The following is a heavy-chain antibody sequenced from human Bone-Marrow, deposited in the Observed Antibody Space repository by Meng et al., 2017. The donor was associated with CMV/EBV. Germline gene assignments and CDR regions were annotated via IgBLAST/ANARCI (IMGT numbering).Heavy chain of an antibody. CDR2: IRYDGSNK. CDR3: AKDGFAGDPRYYGMDV. D-gene: IGHD4-17*01. CDR1: GFTFSSYA. J-gene: IGHJ6*02. V-gene: IGHV3-30*02. Sequence: GGSLRLSCAASGFTFSSYAMHWVRQAPGKGLEWVAVIRYDGSNKYYADSVTGRFTISRDNSKNTLYLQMNSLRAEDTAVYYCAKDGFAGDPRYYGMDVWGQGTTVTVSS.